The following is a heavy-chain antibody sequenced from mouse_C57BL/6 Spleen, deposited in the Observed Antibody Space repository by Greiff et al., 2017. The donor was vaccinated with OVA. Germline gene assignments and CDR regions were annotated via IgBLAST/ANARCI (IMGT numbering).Heavy chain of an antibody. Sequence: EVKVVESEGGLVQPGSSMKLSCTASGFTFSDYYMAWVRQVPEKGLEWVANINYDGSSTYYLDSLKSRFIISRDNAKNILYLQMSSLKSEDTATYYCARAEGNYPFAYWGQGTLVTVSA. CDR2: INYDGSST. CDR3: ARAEGNYPFAY. CDR1: GFTFSDYY. D-gene: IGHD2-1*01. J-gene: IGHJ3*01. V-gene: IGHV5-16*01.